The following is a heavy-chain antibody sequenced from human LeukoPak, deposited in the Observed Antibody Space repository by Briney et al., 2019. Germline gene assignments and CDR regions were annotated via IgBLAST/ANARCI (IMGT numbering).Heavy chain of an antibody. CDR1: GFTFSSYG. V-gene: IGHV3-33*01. CDR3: ARDRTPGYSSGWRAFDN. Sequence: GGSLRLSCAASGFTFSSYGMHWVRQAPGKGLEWVAVIWYDGSNKYYADSVKCRFTISRDNSKNTLYLQMNSLRAEDTAVYYCARDRTPGYSSGWRAFDNWGQGTMVTVSS. J-gene: IGHJ3*02. D-gene: IGHD6-19*01. CDR2: IWYDGSNK.